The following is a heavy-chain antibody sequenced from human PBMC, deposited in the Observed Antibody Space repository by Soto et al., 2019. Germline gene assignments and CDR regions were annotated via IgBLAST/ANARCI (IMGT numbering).Heavy chain of an antibody. CDR1: GYSFTSYW. D-gene: IGHD3-9*01. Sequence: GESLKISCKVSGYSFTSYWIGWVRQMPGRGLELVGVIYPGDSDTRYSPSLQGRVTISADKSITTAHLQWSSLQASDTAIYYCAKFYDAVTDFYLQGYFDYWGPGTLVTVSS. CDR2: IYPGDSDT. J-gene: IGHJ4*02. CDR3: AKFYDAVTDFYLQGYFDY. V-gene: IGHV5-51*01.